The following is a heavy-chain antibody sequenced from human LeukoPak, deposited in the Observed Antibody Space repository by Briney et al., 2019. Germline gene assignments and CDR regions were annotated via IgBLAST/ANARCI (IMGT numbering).Heavy chain of an antibody. J-gene: IGHJ4*02. CDR3: ARVLLYSGYVNFDY. V-gene: IGHV3-74*01. Sequence: GGSLRLSCAASGFTFSSYWMHWVRQTPGKGLVWVSRINSDGSSTSYADSVKGRFTISRDNAKNTLYLQMNSLRAEDTAVYYCARVLLYSGYVNFDYWGPGTLVTVSS. CDR1: GFTFSSYW. CDR2: INSDGSST. D-gene: IGHD5-12*01.